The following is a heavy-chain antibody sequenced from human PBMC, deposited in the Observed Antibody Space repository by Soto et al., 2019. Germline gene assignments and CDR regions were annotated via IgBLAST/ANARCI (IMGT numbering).Heavy chain of an antibody. CDR1: GGSISSSSYY. Sequence: TLSLTCTVSGGSISSSSYYWGWIRQPPGKGLEWIGSIYYSGSTYYNPSLKSRVTISVDTSKNQFSLKLSSVTAADTAVYYCARDLEDTAMPTLPYYYYGMDVWGQGTTVTVSS. CDR2: IYYSGST. D-gene: IGHD5-18*01. J-gene: IGHJ6*02. CDR3: ARDLEDTAMPTLPYYYYGMDV. V-gene: IGHV4-39*02.